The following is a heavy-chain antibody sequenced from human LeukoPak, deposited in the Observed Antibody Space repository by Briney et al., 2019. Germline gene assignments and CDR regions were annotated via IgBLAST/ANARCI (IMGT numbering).Heavy chain of an antibody. D-gene: IGHD3-22*01. V-gene: IGHV3-23*01. CDR1: GFTFSSYA. CDR3: AKDPRYDSSSYYYQSFDY. CDR2: ISGSGGST. J-gene: IGHJ4*02. Sequence: KTGGSLRLSCAASGFTFSSYAMSWVPPAPGKGLEWVSAISGSGGSTYYGDDVKGRFTISRDNSKNTLYLQMNSLRAEDTAVYYCAKDPRYDSSSYYYQSFDYWGQGTLVTVSS.